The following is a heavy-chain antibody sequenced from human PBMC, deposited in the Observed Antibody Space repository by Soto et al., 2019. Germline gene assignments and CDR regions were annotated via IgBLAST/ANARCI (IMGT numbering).Heavy chain of an antibody. CDR1: GFTFSSYG. J-gene: IGHJ4*02. D-gene: IGHD2-15*01. V-gene: IGHV3-33*01. Sequence: QVQLVESGGGVVQPGRSLRLSCAASGFTFSSYGMHWVRQAPGKGLEWVAVIWYDGSNKYYADSVKGRFTISRDNSKNTLYLQMTSLRAEDTAVYYCARDLGYCSGGSCPEYDYWGQGTLVTVSS. CDR3: ARDLGYCSGGSCPEYDY. CDR2: IWYDGSNK.